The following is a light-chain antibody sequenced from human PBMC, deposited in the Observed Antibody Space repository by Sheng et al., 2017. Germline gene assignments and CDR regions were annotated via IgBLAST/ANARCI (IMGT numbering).Light chain of an antibody. Sequence: DIQMTQSPYSLSASVGDRVTITCRASQAIGTYLAWYQQKPGKVPKLLIHGASTLQSGVPSRFSGSGSGTDFTLTISSLQPEDVATYYCQKYNSAPTWTFGQGTKVEIK. CDR2: GAS. J-gene: IGKJ1*01. V-gene: IGKV1-27*01. CDR1: QAIGTY. CDR3: QKYNSAPTWT.